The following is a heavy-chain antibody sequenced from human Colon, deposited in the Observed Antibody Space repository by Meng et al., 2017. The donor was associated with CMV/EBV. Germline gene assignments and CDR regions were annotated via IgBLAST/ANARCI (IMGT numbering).Heavy chain of an antibody. V-gene: IGHV3-11*04. CDR1: GFNFSDYY. CDR3: ATGGGTEAAAAGVFDF. CDR2: ISSSGSAR. Sequence: SGFNFSDYYMNWVRQAPGRGLEWLSYISSSGSARYYADSVKGRFTISRDNAKNSLFLQMNSLRDEDTAVYFCATGGGTEAAAAGVFDFWGQGTLVTVSS. D-gene: IGHD6-25*01. J-gene: IGHJ4*02.